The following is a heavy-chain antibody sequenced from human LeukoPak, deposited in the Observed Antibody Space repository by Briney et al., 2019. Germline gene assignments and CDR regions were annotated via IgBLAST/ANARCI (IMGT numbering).Heavy chain of an antibody. CDR3: AKDLLFDY. Sequence: QTGGSLRLSCAASGFTLSSYGMHWVRQAPGKGLEWVAVISYDGSNKYYADSVKGRFTISRDNSKNTLYLQMNSLRAEDTAVYYCAKDLLFDYWGQGTLVTVSS. CDR2: ISYDGSNK. D-gene: IGHD2/OR15-2a*01. V-gene: IGHV3-30*18. J-gene: IGHJ4*02. CDR1: GFTLSSYG.